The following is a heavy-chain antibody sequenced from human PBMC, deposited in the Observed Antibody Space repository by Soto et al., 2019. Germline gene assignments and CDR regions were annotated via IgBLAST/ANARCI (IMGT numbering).Heavy chain of an antibody. CDR2: ISGSGGST. CDR1: GFTFSSYA. J-gene: IGHJ6*03. CDR3: AKDPRDTIFGVVIFYYYYYMDV. V-gene: IGHV3-23*01. Sequence: GGSLRLSCAASGFTFSSYAMSWVRQAPGKGLEWVSAISGSGGSTYYADSVKGRFTISRDNSKNTLYLQMNSLRAEDTAVYYCAKDPRDTIFGVVIFYYYYYMDVWGKGTTVTVSS. D-gene: IGHD3-3*01.